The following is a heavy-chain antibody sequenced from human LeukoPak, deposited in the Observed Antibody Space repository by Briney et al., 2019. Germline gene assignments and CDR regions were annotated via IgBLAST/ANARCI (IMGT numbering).Heavy chain of an antibody. CDR3: ARDLEDIVVVPAEDY. J-gene: IGHJ4*02. CDR2: ISSSSSYI. D-gene: IGHD2-2*01. CDR1: GFTFSNYE. V-gene: IGHV3-21*01. Sequence: GGSLRLSCAASGFTFSNYEMNWIRQAPGKGLEWVSSISSSSSYIYYADSVKGRFTISRDNAKNSLYLQMNSLRAEDTAVYYCARDLEDIVVVPAEDYWGQGTLVTVSS.